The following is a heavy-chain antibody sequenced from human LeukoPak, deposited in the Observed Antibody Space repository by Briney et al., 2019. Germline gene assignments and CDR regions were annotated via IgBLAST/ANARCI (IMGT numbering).Heavy chain of an antibody. Sequence: SETLSLTCAVYGGSFSGYYWSWIRQPPGKGLEWIGEINHSGSTNYNPPLKSRVTISVDTSKNQFSLKLSSVTAADTAVYYCARGLSWISFKYYFDYRGQGTLVTVSS. CDR2: INHSGST. J-gene: IGHJ4*02. CDR1: GGSFSGYY. D-gene: IGHD2-2*03. V-gene: IGHV4-34*01. CDR3: ARGLSWISFKYYFDY.